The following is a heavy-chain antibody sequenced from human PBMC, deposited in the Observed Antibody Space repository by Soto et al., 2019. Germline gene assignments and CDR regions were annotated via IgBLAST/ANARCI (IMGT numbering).Heavy chain of an antibody. CDR3: AKERLAGNFDY. Sequence: EVQVLDSGGGLVQPGGSLRLSCAASGFTFNNYAMNWVRQAPGKGLEWVATISATGGSTYYADSVKGRFTISRDNSKNTLYLQMNGLRVEDTAVYYCAKERLAGNFDYWGQGTQFTVSS. J-gene: IGHJ4*02. CDR2: ISATGGST. CDR1: GFTFNNYA. V-gene: IGHV3-23*01.